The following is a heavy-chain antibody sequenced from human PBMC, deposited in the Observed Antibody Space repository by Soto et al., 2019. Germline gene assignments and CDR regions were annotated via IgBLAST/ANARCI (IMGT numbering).Heavy chain of an antibody. CDR3: ASSLGYCSGGSCYSYWFDP. D-gene: IGHD2-15*01. CDR1: GYTFSSYA. CDR2: INPINAMA. V-gene: IGHV1-69*10. Sequence: VKVSCKASGYTFSSYAMHWVRQAPGQRLEWMGRINPINAMANYAQKFQGRVTITADKSASTAYMELSSLRSEDTAVYYCASSLGYCSGGSCYSYWFDPWGQGTLVTVSS. J-gene: IGHJ5*02.